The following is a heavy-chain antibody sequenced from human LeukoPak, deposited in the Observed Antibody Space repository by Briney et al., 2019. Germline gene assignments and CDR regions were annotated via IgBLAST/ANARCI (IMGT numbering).Heavy chain of an antibody. Sequence: PGGSLRPSCAASGFTFSSYAMSWVRQAPGKGLEWVSYINHNGKTIYYADSVKGRFTISRDNAKNSLYLQMNSLRDEDTAVYYCARDNDWAFDYWGQGTLVTVSS. CDR1: GFTFSSYA. CDR3: ARDNDWAFDY. V-gene: IGHV3-48*02. D-gene: IGHD3-9*01. CDR2: INHNGKTI. J-gene: IGHJ4*02.